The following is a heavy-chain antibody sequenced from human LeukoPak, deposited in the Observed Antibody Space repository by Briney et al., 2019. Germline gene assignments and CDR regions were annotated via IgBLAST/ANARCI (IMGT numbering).Heavy chain of an antibody. D-gene: IGHD2-15*01. Sequence: PGGSLRLSCAASGFTFSSYWMSGVRQAPGKGLEWVANIKEDGSEKYYVDSVKGRFTFSRDNAKNSMYLQMNSLSAEDTAVYYCAREATGGSCFSSTCDYFDYWGQGTLVTVSS. CDR1: GFTFSSYW. CDR3: AREATGGSCFSSTCDYFDY. V-gene: IGHV3-7*01. J-gene: IGHJ4*02. CDR2: IKEDGSEK.